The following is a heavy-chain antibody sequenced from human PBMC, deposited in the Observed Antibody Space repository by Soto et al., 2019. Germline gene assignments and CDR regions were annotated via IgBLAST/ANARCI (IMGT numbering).Heavy chain of an antibody. CDR1: GYTFTSYA. Sequence: QVQLVQSGAEVKKPGASVKVSCKASGYTFTSYAMHWVRQAPGQRLEWMGWINAGNGNTKHSQKFQGRVTITRDTSASTAYMELSSLRSEDTAVYYCARSAPPIDYWGQGTLVTVSS. CDR2: INAGNGNT. V-gene: IGHV1-3*01. J-gene: IGHJ4*02. CDR3: ARSAPPIDY.